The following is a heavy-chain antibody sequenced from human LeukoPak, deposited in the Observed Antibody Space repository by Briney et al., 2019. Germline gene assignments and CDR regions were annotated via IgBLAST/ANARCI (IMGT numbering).Heavy chain of an antibody. CDR1: GGTFSSYA. D-gene: IGHD3-22*01. CDR2: IIPIFGTA. J-gene: IGHJ4*02. V-gene: IGHV1-69*05. CDR3: ARGSSGYYDGDY. Sequence: SVKVSCKASGGTFSSYAISWVRQAPGQGLEWMGGIIPIFGTANYAQKFQGRVTMTTDTSRSTAYMELRSLRSDDTAVYYCARGSSGYYDGDYWGQGTLVTVSS.